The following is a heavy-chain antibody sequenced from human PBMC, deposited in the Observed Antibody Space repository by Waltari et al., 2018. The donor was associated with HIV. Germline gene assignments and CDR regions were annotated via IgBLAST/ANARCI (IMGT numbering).Heavy chain of an antibody. V-gene: IGHV3-23*01. Sequence: EVQLLESGGGLVQPGGSLRLSCAASGFPFTHFVTTWVRQAPGKGMEWVSAISISGGSTYYADSVKGRFTISRDISKNTLYLQMNSLRVEDAAIYYCAKSPGYCSAGDCHLYGLDVWGLGTTVTVSS. CDR2: ISISGGST. CDR3: AKSPGYCSAGDCHLYGLDV. D-gene: IGHD2-15*01. CDR1: GFPFTHFV. J-gene: IGHJ6*02.